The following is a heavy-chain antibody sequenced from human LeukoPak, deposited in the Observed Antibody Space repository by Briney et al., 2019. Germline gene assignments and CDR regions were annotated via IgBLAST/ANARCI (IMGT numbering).Heavy chain of an antibody. CDR2: ISSSSSYI. J-gene: IGHJ4*02. CDR3: ARDGTAGAAAPVDY. Sequence: GGSLRLSCAASGFTFSSYSMNWVRQAPGKGLEWVSSISSSSSYIYYADSVKGRFTTSRDNAKNSLYLQMNSLRAEGTAVYYCARDGTAGAAAPVDYWGQGTLVTVSS. CDR1: GFTFSSYS. V-gene: IGHV3-21*01. D-gene: IGHD6-13*01.